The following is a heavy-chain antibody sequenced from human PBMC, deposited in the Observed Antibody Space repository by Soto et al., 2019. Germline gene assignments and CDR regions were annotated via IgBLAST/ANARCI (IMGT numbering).Heavy chain of an antibody. V-gene: IGHV4-30-4*01. J-gene: IGHJ4*02. Sequence: SETLSLTCTVSGGSISSGDYYWSWIRQPPGKGLEWIGYIYYSGSTYYNPSLKSRVTISVDTSKNQFSLKLSSVTAADTAVYYCASQGPYSSSSTSDYWGQGTLVTVSS. CDR3: ASQGPYSSSSTSDY. D-gene: IGHD6-6*01. CDR2: IYYSGST. CDR1: GGSISSGDYY.